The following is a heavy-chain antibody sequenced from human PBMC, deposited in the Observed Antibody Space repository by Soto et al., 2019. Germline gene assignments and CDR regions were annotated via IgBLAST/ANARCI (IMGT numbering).Heavy chain of an antibody. CDR2: INHSGIT. D-gene: IGHD6-19*01. J-gene: IGHJ4*02. CDR3: AIGPRMWLAGGGY. V-gene: IGHV4-34*01. Sequence: SETLSLTCAVYGGSFSGYYWSWIRQPPGKGLEWLGEINHSGITDYNPSLKSRITISIDTSKKQFSLKLNSVTAADTAVYYCAIGPRMWLAGGGYWGQGTQVTVS. CDR1: GGSFSGYY.